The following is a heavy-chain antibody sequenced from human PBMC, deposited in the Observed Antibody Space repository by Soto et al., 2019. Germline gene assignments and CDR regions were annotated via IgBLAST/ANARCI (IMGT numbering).Heavy chain of an antibody. V-gene: IGHV3-33*01. CDR1: GFTISSYG. CDR2: IWYDGSNK. D-gene: IGHD3-22*01. CDR3: ARDPAKEYYYDSSGKVSHYYYYYGMDV. J-gene: IGHJ6*02. Sequence: GGSLRLSCAASGFTISSYGMHWVRKAPGKGLEWVAVIWYDGSNKYYADSVKGRFTISRDNSKNTLYLQMNSLRAEDTAVYYCARDPAKEYYYDSSGKVSHYYYYYGMDVWGQGTTVTVSS.